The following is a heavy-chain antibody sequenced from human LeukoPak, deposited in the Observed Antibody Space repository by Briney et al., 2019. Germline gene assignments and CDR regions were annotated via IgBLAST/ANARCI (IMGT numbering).Heavy chain of an antibody. D-gene: IGHD3-22*01. J-gene: IGHJ4*02. CDR1: GGSISSGNYY. CDR3: AAAIRYDSSSYYIDY. CDR2: IYTSGST. Sequence: SQTLSLTCTVSGGSISSGNYYWSWVRQPVGKGLEWIGRIYTSGSTNYNPSLKSRVTISVDTSKNQFSLKLSSVTAADTAVYYCAAAIRYDSSSYYIDYWGQGTLVTVSS. V-gene: IGHV4-61*02.